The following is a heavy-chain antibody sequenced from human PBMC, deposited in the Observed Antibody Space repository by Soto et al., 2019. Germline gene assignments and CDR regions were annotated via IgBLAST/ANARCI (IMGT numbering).Heavy chain of an antibody. V-gene: IGHV1-2*04. D-gene: IGHD3-3*01. CDR2: INPNSGGT. Sequence: ASVKVSCKASGYTFTGYYMHWVRQAPGQGLEWMGWINPNSGGTNYAQKFQGWVTMTRDTSVSTAYMELSSLRSDDTAVYYCARVPYYDFLSGYYRAGYYYYMDVWGKGTTVTVSS. CDR3: ARVPYYDFLSGYYRAGYYYYMDV. CDR1: GYTFTGYY. J-gene: IGHJ6*03.